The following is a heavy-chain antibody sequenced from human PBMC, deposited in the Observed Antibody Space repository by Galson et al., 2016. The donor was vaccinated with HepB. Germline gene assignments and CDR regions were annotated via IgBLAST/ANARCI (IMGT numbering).Heavy chain of an antibody. Sequence: RQAPGKGLEWVSGISWNSDTIGYADSVKGRFTISRDNAKNSLYLQMNSLRAEDTALYYCAKSSALDYWGQGTLVTVSS. J-gene: IGHJ4*02. V-gene: IGHV3-9*01. CDR2: ISWNSDTI. CDR3: AKSSALDY.